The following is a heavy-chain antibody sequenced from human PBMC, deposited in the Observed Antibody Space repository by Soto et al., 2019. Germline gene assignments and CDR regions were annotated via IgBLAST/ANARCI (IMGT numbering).Heavy chain of an antibody. CDR3: ARSPDGYYYDSSGYYPEYYFDY. CDR1: GGSISSSSYY. CDR2: IYYSGST. J-gene: IGHJ4*02. Sequence: ETLSLTCTVSGGSISSSSYYWGWIRQPPGKGLEWIGSIYYSGSTYYNPSLKSRVTISVDTSKNQFSLKLSSVTAADTAVYYCARSPDGYYYDSSGYYPEYYFDYWGQGTLVTVSS. V-gene: IGHV4-39*01. D-gene: IGHD3-22*01.